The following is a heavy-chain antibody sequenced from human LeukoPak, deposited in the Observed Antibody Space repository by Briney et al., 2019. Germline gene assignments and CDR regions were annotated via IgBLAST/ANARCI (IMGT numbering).Heavy chain of an antibody. J-gene: IGHJ4*02. CDR3: ARGVNWYFDY. Sequence: GGSLRLSCAASGFTFSSYAMHWVRQAPGKGLEWVAVISYDGSNKYYADSVKGRFTISRDNSKSTLYLQMNSLRAGDTAVYYCARGVNWYFDYWGQGTLVTVSS. CDR1: GFTFSSYA. V-gene: IGHV3-30-3*01. D-gene: IGHD1-1*01. CDR2: ISYDGSNK.